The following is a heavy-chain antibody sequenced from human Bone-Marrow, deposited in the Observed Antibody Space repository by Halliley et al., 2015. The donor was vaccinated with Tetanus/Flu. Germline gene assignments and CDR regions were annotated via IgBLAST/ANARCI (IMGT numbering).Heavy chain of an antibody. V-gene: IGHV3-66*01. CDR2: IYGGENT. J-gene: IGHJ4*02. Sequence: IYGGENTYYADSVKGRFTISRDSSRNTLYLQMNSLRAEDTAVYYCARVVYYYGSGTYYNSDYWGQGTLVTVSS. CDR3: ARVVYYYGSGTYYNSDY. D-gene: IGHD3-10*01.